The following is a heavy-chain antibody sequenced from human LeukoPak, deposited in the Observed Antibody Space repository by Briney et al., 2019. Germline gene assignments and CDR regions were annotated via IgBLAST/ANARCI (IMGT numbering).Heavy chain of an antibody. Sequence: GGSLRLSCAASGFTVSSNYMSWVRQAPGKGLEWVSIIYSGGSTFYADSVKGRFTISRDKSKNTLYLQMNSLRAEDTAVYYCAKPRTAAIKSYFDYWGQGTLVTVSS. D-gene: IGHD2-2*01. CDR3: AKPRTAAIKSYFDY. CDR2: IYSGGST. CDR1: GFTVSSNY. J-gene: IGHJ4*02. V-gene: IGHV3-53*01.